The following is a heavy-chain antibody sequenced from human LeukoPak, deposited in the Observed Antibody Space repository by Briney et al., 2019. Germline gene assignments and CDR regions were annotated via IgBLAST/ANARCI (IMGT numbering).Heavy chain of an antibody. V-gene: IGHV3-15*01. Sequence: PGGSLRLSCAASGFTFSDYYMSWIRQAPGKGLEWVGRIKSKTDGGTTDYAAPVKGRFTISRDDSKNTLYLQMNSLKTEDTAVYYCTTGFEYGDYEVWGQGTLVTVSS. CDR2: IKSKTDGGTT. J-gene: IGHJ4*02. CDR3: TTGFEYGDYEV. D-gene: IGHD4-17*01. CDR1: GFTFSDYY.